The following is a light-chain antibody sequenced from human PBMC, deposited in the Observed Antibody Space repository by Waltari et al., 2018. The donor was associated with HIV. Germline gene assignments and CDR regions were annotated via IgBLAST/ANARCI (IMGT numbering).Light chain of an antibody. J-gene: IGLJ2*01. CDR3: SSYAGHIAL. V-gene: IGLV2-14*03. CDR1: NDVGTFTY. CDR2: GVN. Sequence: QSSLTQPASVSGSPGQSTTISCSNDVGTFTYVSWYQQHRGKAPNGIMYGVNNRPRGVSNRSSSTTSGMTASLTISGLRIEDEADYYCSSYAGHIALFGGGNKLTVL.